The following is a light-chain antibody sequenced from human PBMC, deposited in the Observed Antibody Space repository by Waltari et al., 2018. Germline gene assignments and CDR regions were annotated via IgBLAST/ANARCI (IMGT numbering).Light chain of an antibody. Sequence: LVLTQSPSASASLGASVKLTCPLRSGYSSNVIAWLQQQPGKGPRYLMKVNSDGSHRKGDDIPDRFSASNSGTECYLTISSLQSEDEADYYCQTGGHGTWVFGGGTKLTVL. V-gene: IGLV4-69*01. J-gene: IGLJ3*02. CDR1: SGYSSNV. CDR2: VNSDGSH. CDR3: QTGGHGTWV.